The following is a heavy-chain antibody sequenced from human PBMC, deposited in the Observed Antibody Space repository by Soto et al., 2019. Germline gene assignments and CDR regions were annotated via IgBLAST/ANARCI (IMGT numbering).Heavy chain of an antibody. J-gene: IGHJ4*02. CDR2: IYYDGSV. CDR3: ARHRIAVAGPLDY. D-gene: IGHD6-19*01. V-gene: IGHV4-39*01. CDR1: GGAIRNSIYY. Sequence: SETLSLTCTVSGGAIRNSIYYWGWIRQPPGKGLEWIGTIYYDGSVAYSPSLKSRVTLSVDTSRNHFSVKINSVTAADTAVYFCARHRIAVAGPLDYWGQGTLVTVSS.